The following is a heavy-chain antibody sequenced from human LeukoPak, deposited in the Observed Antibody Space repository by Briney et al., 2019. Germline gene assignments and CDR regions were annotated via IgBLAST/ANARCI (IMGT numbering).Heavy chain of an antibody. Sequence: PGGSLRLSCAASGFTVSSNYMSWVRQAPGKGLEWVSSISSSSSYIYYADSVKGRFTISRDNAENSLYLQMNSLRAEDTAVYYCAREWYYDILTGYYTGVSGFDYWGQGTLVTVSS. J-gene: IGHJ4*02. V-gene: IGHV3-21*01. D-gene: IGHD3-9*01. CDR3: AREWYYDILTGYYTGVSGFDY. CDR1: GFTVSSNY. CDR2: ISSSSSYI.